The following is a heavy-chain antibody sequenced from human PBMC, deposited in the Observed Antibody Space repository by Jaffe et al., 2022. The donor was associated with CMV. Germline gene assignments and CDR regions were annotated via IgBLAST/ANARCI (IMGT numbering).Heavy chain of an antibody. J-gene: IGHJ6*02. CDR2: IWSDGSNK. Sequence: QVQLVESGGGVVQPGRSLRLSCAASGFTFSTYGMHWVRQAPGQGLEWVAVIWSDGSNKYYADSVKGRFTISRDNSKNTLYLQMNSLRAEDTAVYYCARDYFRGQLDLVAAMDVWGQGTTVTVSS. V-gene: IGHV3-33*01. CDR1: GFTFSTYG. D-gene: IGHD1-7*01. CDR3: ARDYFRGQLDLVAAMDV.